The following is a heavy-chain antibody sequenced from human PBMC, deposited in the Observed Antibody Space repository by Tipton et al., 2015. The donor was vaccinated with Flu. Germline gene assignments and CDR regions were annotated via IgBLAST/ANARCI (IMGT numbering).Heavy chain of an antibody. J-gene: IGHJ2*01. CDR1: GVIFSSYG. CDR3: ARRWGATIYWYFDL. CDR2: ISYDGSSK. D-gene: IGHD1-26*01. Sequence: SLRLSCAASGVIFSSYGMYWARQAPGKGLEWVAVISYDGSSKYYADSVKGRFTISRDNSKNTLYLQMNSLRVEDTAVYYCARRWGATIYWYFDLWGRGTLVTVSS. V-gene: IGHV3-30*03.